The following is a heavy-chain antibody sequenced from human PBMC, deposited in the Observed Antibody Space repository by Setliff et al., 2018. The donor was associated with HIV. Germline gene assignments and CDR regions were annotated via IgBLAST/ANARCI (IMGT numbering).Heavy chain of an antibody. CDR3: ARGPRYYDILTGYYKEGDWFDP. D-gene: IGHD3-9*01. Sequence: SETLSLTCAVYGGSFSGYYWSWIRQPPGKGLEWIGEINHSGSTNYNPSLKSRATISVDTSKNQFSLKLSSVTAADTAVYYCARGPRYYDILTGYYKEGDWFDPWGQGTLVTVSS. J-gene: IGHJ5*02. CDR1: GGSFSGYY. V-gene: IGHV4-34*01. CDR2: INHSGST.